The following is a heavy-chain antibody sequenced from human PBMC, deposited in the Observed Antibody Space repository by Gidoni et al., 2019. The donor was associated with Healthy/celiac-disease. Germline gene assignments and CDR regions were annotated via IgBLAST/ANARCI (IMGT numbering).Heavy chain of an antibody. CDR1: GYTFTGYY. Sequence: QVQLVQSGAEVKKPGASVKVSCKASGYTFTGYYMHWVRQAPGQGLEWMGWINPNSGGTNYAQKFQGRVTMTRDTSISTAYMELSRLRSDDTAVYYRARVPSYYYDSSGNDAFDIWGQGTMSPSLQ. CDR2: INPNSGGT. V-gene: IGHV1-2*02. J-gene: IGHJ3*02. D-gene: IGHD3-22*01. CDR3: ARVPSYYYDSSGNDAFDI.